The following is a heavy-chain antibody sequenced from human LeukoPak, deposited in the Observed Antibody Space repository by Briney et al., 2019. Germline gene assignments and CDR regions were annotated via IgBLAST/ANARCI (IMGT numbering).Heavy chain of an antibody. J-gene: IGHJ4*02. CDR2: IYYSGNT. Sequence: SETLSLTCTVSGGSISSYFWIWIRQPPGRGLEWIGYIYYSGNTNSNPSLKSRVTTSVDTPKNEFSLKLSSVTAADTAVYYCARWSDCGGDCHILDYWGQGILVTVSS. D-gene: IGHD2-21*02. V-gene: IGHV4-59*01. CDR1: GGSISSYF. CDR3: ARWSDCGGDCHILDY.